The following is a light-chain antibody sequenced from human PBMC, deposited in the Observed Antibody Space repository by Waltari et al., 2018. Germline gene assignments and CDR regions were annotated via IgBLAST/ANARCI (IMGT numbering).Light chain of an antibody. CDR3: QQSFRRGVT. V-gene: IGKV1-39*01. CDR1: ETIGTS. J-gene: IGKJ4*01. Sequence: DIRMTQSPSSLSASVGDRVTITCRAGETIGTSLNWYQQKPGKAPKLLIYSASTLHSGVPSRFSGSGSGTDFTLTISSLQPEDLATYYCQQSFRRGVTFGGGTKVEIK. CDR2: SAS.